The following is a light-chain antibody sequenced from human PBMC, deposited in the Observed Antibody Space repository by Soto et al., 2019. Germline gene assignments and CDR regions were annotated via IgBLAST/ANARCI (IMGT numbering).Light chain of an antibody. CDR2: QGN. CDR1: SSDVGSYNL. V-gene: IGLV2-23*01. J-gene: IGLJ1*01. CDR3: CSYAGSSTFV. Sequence: QSALTPPASVSGSPGQSITISCTGTSSDVGSYNLVSWYQQYPGKAPKLVIYQGNKRPSGVSNRLSASKSSNTASLTISGLQAEDEADYYCCSYAGSSTFVFGTGTKVTVL.